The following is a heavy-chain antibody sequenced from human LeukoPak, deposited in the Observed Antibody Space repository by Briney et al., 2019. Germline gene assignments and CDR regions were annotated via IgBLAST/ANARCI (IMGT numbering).Heavy chain of an antibody. CDR2: MNPNSGNT. D-gene: IGHD2-2*02. Sequence: ASVKVSCKAYGYTFTSYDINWVRQATGQGLEWMGWMNPNSGNTGYAQKFQGRVTITRNTSISTAYMELSSLRSEDTAVYYCARESIGYCSSTSCYKEYYFDYWGQGTLVTVSS. V-gene: IGHV1-8*03. CDR1: GYTFTSYD. J-gene: IGHJ4*02. CDR3: ARESIGYCSSTSCYKEYYFDY.